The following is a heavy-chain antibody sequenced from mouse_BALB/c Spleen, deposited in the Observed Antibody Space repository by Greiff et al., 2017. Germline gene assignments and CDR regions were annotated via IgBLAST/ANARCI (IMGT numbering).Heavy chain of an antibody. CDR2: IWAGGST. J-gene: IGHJ3*01. CDR3: ARAFYDYDVCFAY. Sequence: QVQLKESGPGLVAPSQSLSITCTVSGFSLTSYGVHWVRQPPGKGLEWLGVIWAGGSTNYNSALMSRLSISKDNSKSQVFLKMNSLQTDDTAMYYCARAFYDYDVCFAYWGQGTLVTVSA. V-gene: IGHV2-9*02. CDR1: GFSLTSYG. D-gene: IGHD2-4*01.